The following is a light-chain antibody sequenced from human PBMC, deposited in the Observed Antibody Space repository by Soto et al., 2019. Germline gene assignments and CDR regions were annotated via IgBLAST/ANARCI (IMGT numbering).Light chain of an antibody. CDR1: QDVGKF. CDR3: QQRNSWPLT. CDR2: EAS. Sequence: VFTQSPDTLSLSTGERSTLSCRASQDVGKFLVWYHQKPGLSPSLVIYEASKRATDIPDRFSGSGSGTAFTLTINRLEPEDVGFYYCQQRNSWPLTFGGGTKV. J-gene: IGKJ4*01. V-gene: IGKV3-11*01.